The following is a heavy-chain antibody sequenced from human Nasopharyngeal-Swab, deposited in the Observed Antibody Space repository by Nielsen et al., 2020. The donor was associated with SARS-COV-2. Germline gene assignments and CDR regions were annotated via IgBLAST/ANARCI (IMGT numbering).Heavy chain of an antibody. V-gene: IGHV4-59*13. J-gene: IGHJ5*02. CDR3: ARASATTVTSWNWFDP. CDR2: IYYSGST. Sequence: SETLSLTCTVSGGSISSYYWSWIRQPPGKGLEWIGYIYYSGSTNYNPSLKSRVTISVDTPKNQFSLKLSSVTAADTAVYYCARASATTVTSWNWFDPWGQGTLVTVSS. CDR1: GGSISSYY. D-gene: IGHD4-17*01.